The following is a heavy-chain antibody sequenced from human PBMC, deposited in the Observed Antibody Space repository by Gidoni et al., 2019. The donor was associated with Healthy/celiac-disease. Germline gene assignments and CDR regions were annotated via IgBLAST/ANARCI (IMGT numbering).Heavy chain of an antibody. CDR3: AKDLARGLTIFGVVTDY. CDR1: GFTFSSYA. V-gene: IGHV3-23*01. J-gene: IGHJ4*02. D-gene: IGHD3-3*01. CDR2: ISGSGGST. Sequence: RLSCAASGFTFSSYAMSWVRQAPRKGLEWVSAISGSGGSTYYADSVKGRFTISRDNSKNTLYLQMNSLRAEDTAVYYCAKDLARGLTIFGVVTDYWGQGTLVTVSS.